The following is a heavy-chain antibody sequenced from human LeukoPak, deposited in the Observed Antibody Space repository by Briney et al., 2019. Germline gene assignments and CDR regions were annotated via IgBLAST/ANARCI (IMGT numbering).Heavy chain of an antibody. J-gene: IGHJ3*02. V-gene: IGHV4-34*01. CDR3: ARGPRYYDFWTTPWDAFDI. Sequence: PSETLSLTCAVSGGSFSGYYWSWIRQPPGKGLEWIGEINHNGSTNYNPSLKSRVTISVDTSKNQFSLKLSSVTAADTAVYYCARGPRYYDFWTTPWDAFDIWGQGTMVTVSS. D-gene: IGHD3-3*01. CDR2: INHNGST. CDR1: GGSFSGYY.